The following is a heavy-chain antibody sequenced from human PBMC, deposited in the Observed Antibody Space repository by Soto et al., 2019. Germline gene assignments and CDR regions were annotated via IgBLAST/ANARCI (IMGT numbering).Heavy chain of an antibody. V-gene: IGHV3-7*01. D-gene: IGHD1-7*01. Sequence: PGGSLRLSCAASGFTFSSYWMSWVRQAPGKGLEWVANIKQDGSEKYYVDSVKGRFTISRDNAKNSLYLQMNSLRAEDTAVYYCARDKTLENWNYEAMRAFDIWGQGTMVTVSS. J-gene: IGHJ3*02. CDR1: GFTFSSYW. CDR2: IKQDGSEK. CDR3: ARDKTLENWNYEAMRAFDI.